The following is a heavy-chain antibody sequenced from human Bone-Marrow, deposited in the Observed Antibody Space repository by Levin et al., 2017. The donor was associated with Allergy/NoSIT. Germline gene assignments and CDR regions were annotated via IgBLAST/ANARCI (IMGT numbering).Heavy chain of an antibody. V-gene: IGHV4-59*08. Sequence: SQTLSLPCTVSGGSIGTYFWSWIRQPPGKGLEWIGYVYYSGNTHYNPSLKSRVSISVDTSKNQFSLRLNSVTAADTAVYYCARHRDSYYYYFYMDVWGKGTTVTVSS. J-gene: IGHJ6*03. CDR1: GGSIGTYF. CDR2: VYYSGNT. CDR3: ARHRDSYYYYFYMDV.